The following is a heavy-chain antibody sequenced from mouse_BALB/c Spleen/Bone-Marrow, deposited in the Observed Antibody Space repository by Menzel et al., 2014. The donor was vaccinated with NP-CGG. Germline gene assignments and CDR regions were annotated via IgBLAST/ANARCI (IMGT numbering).Heavy chain of an antibody. J-gene: IGHJ2*01. CDR2: IYPGNVNT. CDR1: DYTFTSYY. V-gene: IGHV1S56*01. CDR3: ASGDY. Sequence: QVHVKQSGPELVKPGASVRISCKASDYTFTSYYIHWVKQRPGQGLEWIGWIYPGNVNTKYNEKFKGKATLTADKSSSTAYMQLSSLTSEDSAVYFCASGDYWGQGTTLTVSS.